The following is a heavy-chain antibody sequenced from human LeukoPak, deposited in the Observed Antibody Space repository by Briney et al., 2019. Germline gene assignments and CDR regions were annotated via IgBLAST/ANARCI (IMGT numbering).Heavy chain of an antibody. D-gene: IGHD3-9*01. CDR3: AKGLRYFDWLLEHYFDY. CDR1: GFTFSIFS. V-gene: IGHV3-23*01. J-gene: IGHJ4*02. CDR2: ISGSGGST. Sequence: ESLKLSCAAPGFTFSIFSMGWVGQVPGKGPDWVSAISGSGGSTYYADSVKGRFTISRDNSKNTLYLKMNSLRAEDTAVYYCAKGLRYFDWLLEHYFDYWGQGTLVTVSS.